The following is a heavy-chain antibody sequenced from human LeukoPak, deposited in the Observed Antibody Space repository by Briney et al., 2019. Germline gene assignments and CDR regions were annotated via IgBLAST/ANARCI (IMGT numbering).Heavy chain of an antibody. CDR2: ISYDGSNK. CDR3: AKDVVRGTYYYGMDV. CDR1: GFTFSSYG. V-gene: IGHV3-30*18. Sequence: GGSLRLSCAASGFTFSSYGMHWVRQAPGKGLEWVAVISYDGSNKYYADSVKGRFTISRDNSKNTLYLQMNSLRAEDTAVYYCAKDVVRGTYYYGMDVWGQGTTVTVSS. J-gene: IGHJ6*02. D-gene: IGHD3-10*01.